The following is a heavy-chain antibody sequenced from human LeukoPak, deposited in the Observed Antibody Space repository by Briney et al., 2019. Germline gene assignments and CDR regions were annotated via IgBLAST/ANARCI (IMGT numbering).Heavy chain of an antibody. CDR1: GGSISSYY. CDR2: IYYSGIT. Sequence: SETLALTCTVSGGSISSYYWSWVRQAPGKGLEWVGYIYYSGITNYNPSLKSRVTISVDTSKNQFSLKLSSVTAADTAVYYCARDSITMVRGGGFDYWGQGTLVTVSS. CDR3: ARDSITMVRGGGFDY. D-gene: IGHD3-10*01. V-gene: IGHV4-59*01. J-gene: IGHJ4*02.